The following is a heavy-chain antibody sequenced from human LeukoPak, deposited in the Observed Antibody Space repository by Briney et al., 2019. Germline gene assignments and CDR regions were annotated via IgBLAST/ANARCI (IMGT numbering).Heavy chain of an antibody. V-gene: IGHV4-39*01. CDR1: GDSISSSSHY. D-gene: IGHD2-2*01. Sequence: PSEALSLTCIVSGDSISSSSHYWGWIRQPPGKGLEWIGSIYYSGSTYYNPSLKSRVTISVDTSKNQFSLKLSSVTAADTATYYCARQYCSSTSCHFDYWGQGTLVTVSP. J-gene: IGHJ4*02. CDR3: ARQYCSSTSCHFDY. CDR2: IYYSGST.